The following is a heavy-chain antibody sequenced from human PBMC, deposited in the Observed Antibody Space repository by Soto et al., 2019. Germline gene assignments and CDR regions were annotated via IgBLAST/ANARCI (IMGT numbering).Heavy chain of an antibody. CDR2: MNANSGNT. CDR3: ARDGVYYDFWSGYSDLPYYFDY. Sequence: ASVKVSCKASGYTFTSYDINWVRQATGQGLEWMGWMNANSGNTDYSQKFQGRVTITRDTSASTAYMELSSLRSEDTAVYYCARDGVYYDFWSGYSDLPYYFDYWGQGTLVTSPQ. V-gene: IGHV1-8*01. J-gene: IGHJ4*02. D-gene: IGHD3-3*01. CDR1: GYTFTSYD.